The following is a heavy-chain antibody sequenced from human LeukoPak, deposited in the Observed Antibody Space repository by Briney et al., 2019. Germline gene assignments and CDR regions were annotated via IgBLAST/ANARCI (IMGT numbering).Heavy chain of an antibody. CDR1: GGTFSSYA. J-gene: IGHJ3*02. CDR3: ARDWRTTYYYDSSGYLDDAFDI. V-gene: IGHV1-69*01. Sequence: SVTVSCKASGGTFSSYAISWVRQAPGQGLEWMGGIIPIFGTANYAQKFQGRVTITADESTSTAYMELSSLRSEDTAVYYCARDWRTTYYYDSSGYLDDAFDIWGQGTMVTVSS. CDR2: IIPIFGTA. D-gene: IGHD3-22*01.